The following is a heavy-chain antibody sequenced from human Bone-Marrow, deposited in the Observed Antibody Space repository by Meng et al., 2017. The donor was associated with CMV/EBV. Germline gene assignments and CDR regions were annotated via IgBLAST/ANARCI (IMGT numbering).Heavy chain of an antibody. CDR2: INSDGSST. D-gene: IGHD5-18*01. CDR3: ARVGVGYSYGYDY. J-gene: IGHJ4*02. CDR1: GFTFSSYW. Sequence: GESLKISCAASGFTFSSYWMHWVRQAPGKGLVWVSRINSDGSSTSYADSVKCRFTISRDNAKNTLYLQMNSLRAEDTAVYYCARVGVGYSYGYDYWGQGTLATVSS. V-gene: IGHV3-74*01.